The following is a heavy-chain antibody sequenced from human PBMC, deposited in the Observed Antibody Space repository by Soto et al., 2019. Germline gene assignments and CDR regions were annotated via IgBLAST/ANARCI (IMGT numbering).Heavy chain of an antibody. V-gene: IGHV1-69*19. CDR3: AREVQVHTPAFVY. D-gene: IGHD3-10*01. CDR2: ISPMFGAA. Sequence: QVQLVQSGAEMKKPGSSVKVSCQSSGGTFNTYAMNWVRRAPGQGPEWMGDISPMFGAANYAPKLQGRVTITADESTGTSYMQLSSLTSEDTALYFCAREVQVHTPAFVYWGQGTLVTVSS. J-gene: IGHJ4*02. CDR1: GGTFNTYA.